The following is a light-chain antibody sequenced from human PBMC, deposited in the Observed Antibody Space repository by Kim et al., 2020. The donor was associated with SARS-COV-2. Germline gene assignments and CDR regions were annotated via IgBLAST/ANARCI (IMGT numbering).Light chain of an antibody. V-gene: IGKV3-11*01. CDR2: NAF. J-gene: IGKJ5*01. CDR1: QSVDSY. Sequence: LSPGERATLSCRASQSVDSYLVWYQQKPGQAPRLLIFNAFKRATGIPSRFSGSGSGTDFTLTISSLEPEDFAVYYCQQRRNWPITFGQGTRLEIK. CDR3: QQRRNWPIT.